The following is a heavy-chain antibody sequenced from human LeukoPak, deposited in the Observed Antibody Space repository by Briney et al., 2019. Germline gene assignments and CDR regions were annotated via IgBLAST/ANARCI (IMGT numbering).Heavy chain of an antibody. V-gene: IGHV4-61*05. Sequence: SETLSLTCTVSGGSISSSSYYWGWIRRPPGKGLEWIGYIYYSGNTKYNPSLKSRVTISVDTSKSQFPLKLSSVTAADRAVYYCAATYYYDSGYDIWGQGTMVTVSS. CDR2: IYYSGNT. CDR1: GGSISSSSYY. D-gene: IGHD3-22*01. CDR3: AATYYYDSGYDI. J-gene: IGHJ3*02.